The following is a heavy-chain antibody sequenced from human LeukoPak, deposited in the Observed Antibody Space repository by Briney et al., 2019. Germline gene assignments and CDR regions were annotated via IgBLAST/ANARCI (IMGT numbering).Heavy chain of an antibody. V-gene: IGHV4-39*07. CDR1: GGSISSSSYY. Sequence: PSETLSLTCTVSGGSISSSSYYWGWIRQPPGKGLEWIGSIYYSGSTYYNPSLKSRVTISVDTSKNQFSLKLSSVTAADTAVYYCARDRGGYLGPIDYWGQGTLVTVSS. CDR3: ARDRGGYLGPIDY. J-gene: IGHJ4*02. D-gene: IGHD1-26*01. CDR2: IYYSGST.